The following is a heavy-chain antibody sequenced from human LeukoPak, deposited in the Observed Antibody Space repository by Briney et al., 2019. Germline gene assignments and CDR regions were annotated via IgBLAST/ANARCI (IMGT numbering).Heavy chain of an antibody. Sequence: SVKVSCKASGGTFSSYTISWVRQAPGQGLEWMGGIIPIFGTANYAQKFQGRVTITADVSTSTAYMELSSLRSEDTAVYYCAIYDYGDYVYGYFQHWGQGTLVTVSS. CDR1: GGTFSSYT. V-gene: IGHV1-69*13. J-gene: IGHJ1*01. D-gene: IGHD4-17*01. CDR3: AIYDYGDYVYGYFQH. CDR2: IIPIFGTA.